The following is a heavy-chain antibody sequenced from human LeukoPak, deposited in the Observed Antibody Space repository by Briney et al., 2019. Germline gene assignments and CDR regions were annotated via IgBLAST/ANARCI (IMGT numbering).Heavy chain of an antibody. D-gene: IGHD3-9*01. V-gene: IGHV1-18*01. J-gene: IGHJ4*02. CDR3: AREFGGSYYDILTGYSYYFDY. CDR1: GYTFTSYG. CDR2: ISAYNGNT. Sequence: ASVKVSCKASGYTFTSYGISWVRQAPGQGLEWTGWISAYNGNTNYAQKLQGRVTMTTDTSTSTAYMELRSLRSDDTAVYYCAREFGGSYYDILTGYSYYFDYWGQGTLVTVSS.